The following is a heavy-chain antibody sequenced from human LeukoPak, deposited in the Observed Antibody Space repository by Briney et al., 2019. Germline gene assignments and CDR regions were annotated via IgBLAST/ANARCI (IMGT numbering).Heavy chain of an antibody. CDR1: GFTFSSYA. J-gene: IGHJ4*02. D-gene: IGHD3-10*01. V-gene: IGHV3-30-3*01. Sequence: GRSLSLSCAASGFTFSSYAMHWVRQAPGKGLEGVAVISYDGSNKYYADSVKGRFTISRDNSKNTLYLQMNSLRAEDTAVYYCARDLVLLWFGARSDSFDYWGQGTLVTVSS. CDR3: ARDLVLLWFGARSDSFDY. CDR2: ISYDGSNK.